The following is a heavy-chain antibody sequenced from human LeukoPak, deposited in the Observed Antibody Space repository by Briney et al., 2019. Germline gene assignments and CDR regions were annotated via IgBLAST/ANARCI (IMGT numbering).Heavy chain of an antibody. CDR3: ARDRTTVTHMGKFDY. J-gene: IGHJ4*02. CDR2: ISAYNGNT. Sequence: ASVKVSCMASGYTFTSYGISWVGRAPGQGLEWMGWISAYNGNTNYAQKLQGRVTMTTDTSTSTAYMELRSLRSDDTAVYYCARDRTTVTHMGKFDYWGQGTLVTVSS. V-gene: IGHV1-18*01. CDR1: GYTFTSYG. D-gene: IGHD4-17*01.